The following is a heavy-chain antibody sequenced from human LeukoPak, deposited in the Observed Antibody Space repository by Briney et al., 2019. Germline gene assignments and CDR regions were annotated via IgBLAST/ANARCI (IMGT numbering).Heavy chain of an antibody. CDR1: GFTFSSYG. CDR2: IWYDGSNK. D-gene: IGHD3-9*01. V-gene: IGHV3-33*01. Sequence: SGGSLRLSCAASGFTFSSYGMHWVRQAPGKRLEWVAVIWYDGSNKYYADSVKGRFTISRDNSKNTLYLQMNSLRAEDTAVYYCARDAGRYFDWLGYWGQGTLVTVSS. CDR3: ARDAGRYFDWLGY. J-gene: IGHJ4*02.